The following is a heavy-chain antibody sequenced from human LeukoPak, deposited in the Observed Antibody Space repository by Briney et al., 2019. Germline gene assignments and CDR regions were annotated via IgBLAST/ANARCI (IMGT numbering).Heavy chain of an antibody. Sequence: GGTVSLPCGSSVLTLNSYYKIWVRQAPGKALEGVSSNSDSGGRTYYADYVKGWCTISRDNTHNTVYLQMNSLRAEDTAAYYCAKGLHKTASFGVVITRNYYYYMDVWGKGTTVTVSS. D-gene: IGHD3-3*01. J-gene: IGHJ6*03. V-gene: IGHV3-23*01. CDR2: NSDSGGRT. CDR3: AKGLHKTASFGVVITRNYYYYMDV. CDR1: VLTLNSYY.